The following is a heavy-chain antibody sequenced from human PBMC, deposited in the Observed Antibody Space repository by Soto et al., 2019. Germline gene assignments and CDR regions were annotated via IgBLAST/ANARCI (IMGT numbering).Heavy chain of an antibody. J-gene: IGHJ4*02. V-gene: IGHV2-5*01. Sequence: SGPTLVNPTQTLTLTRTLSEFSLPTYGVDVGWIRQPPGKAVEWLELIFWNDDERYSTSLKSRLTITNDTSKNQVVFRMTNMDPVDTATYFCVHTGYSYDPFDYWCQGTLVTVSS. D-gene: IGHD5-18*01. CDR3: VHTGYSYDPFDY. CDR1: EFSLPTYGVD. CDR2: IFWNDDE.